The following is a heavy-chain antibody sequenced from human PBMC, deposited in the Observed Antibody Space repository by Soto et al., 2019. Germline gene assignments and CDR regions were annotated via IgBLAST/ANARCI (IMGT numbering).Heavy chain of an antibody. CDR1: GGSISGYY. CDR3: ARDLWGYCGTDCYPLDV. CDR2: MYNTGST. V-gene: IGHV4-59*01. Sequence: SETLSLTCTVSGGSISGYYWSWLRQPPGKGLEWIGYMYNTGSTVYNPSFKSRVTISVDTSKSQFSLRLNSVTAADTAVYYCARDLWGYCGTDCYPLDVWGQGTTVT. D-gene: IGHD2-21*02. J-gene: IGHJ6*02.